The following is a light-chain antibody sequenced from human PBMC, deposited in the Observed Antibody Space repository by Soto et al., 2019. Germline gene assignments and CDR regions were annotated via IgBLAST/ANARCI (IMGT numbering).Light chain of an antibody. Sequence: QYVLTQPPSASVTPGQRVTISCSGSSSNIGSKTVNWYQQLPGTAPKLLIYSNNQRPSGVPDRFSGSKSGTSASLAISGLQSEDEADYYCAAWDDSLNGVVFGGGTKVTVL. CDR2: SNN. CDR1: SSNIGSKT. CDR3: AAWDDSLNGVV. J-gene: IGLJ2*01. V-gene: IGLV1-44*01.